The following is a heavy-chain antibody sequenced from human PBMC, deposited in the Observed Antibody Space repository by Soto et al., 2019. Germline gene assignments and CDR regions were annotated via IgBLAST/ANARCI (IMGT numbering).Heavy chain of an antibody. Sequence: EVQLVESGGGLVQPGGSLRLSCKASGFTFSSYWMHWVRQVPGKGLVWVSHIKHDGSSTTYADSVKGRFTISRDNAKNTLYLQMNSLRAEDTAVYYCARDLGRRDPDSSDWYTWFDPWGQGSLVIVSP. J-gene: IGHJ5*02. CDR3: ARDLGRRDPDSSDWYTWFDP. V-gene: IGHV3-74*01. CDR2: IKHDGSST. CDR1: GFTFSSYW. D-gene: IGHD3-9*01.